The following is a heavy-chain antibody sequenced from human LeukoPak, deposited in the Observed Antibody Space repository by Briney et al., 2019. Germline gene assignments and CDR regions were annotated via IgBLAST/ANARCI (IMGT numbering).Heavy chain of an antibody. Sequence: GGSLRLSCAPSGFTFSSYALTWVRHAPGRGLEWVSVLSGSGGSPYNADSVKGRFTISKDNSKNTLYLQMSSLRAEDTAVYYCAKSYYYGAGSYLDYWGQGTLVTVSS. V-gene: IGHV3-23*01. CDR1: GFTFSSYA. CDR2: LSGSGGSP. CDR3: AKSYYYGAGSYLDY. J-gene: IGHJ4*02. D-gene: IGHD3-10*01.